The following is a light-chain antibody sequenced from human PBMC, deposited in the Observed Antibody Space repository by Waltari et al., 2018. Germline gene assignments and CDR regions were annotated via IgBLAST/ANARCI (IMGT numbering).Light chain of an antibody. CDR1: QSLLYSSNNKNS. J-gene: IGKJ4*01. V-gene: IGKV4-1*01. CDR3: QQYYSLPLT. CDR2: RAS. Sequence: DIVMTQSPDSLAVSLGERATINCKSSQSLLYSSNNKNSLTWYQQKPGQPPKLLIYRASTRESGVPDRFSGSGSGTDFTLTISSLQAEDVAVYYCQQYYSLPLTFGGGTKVEIK.